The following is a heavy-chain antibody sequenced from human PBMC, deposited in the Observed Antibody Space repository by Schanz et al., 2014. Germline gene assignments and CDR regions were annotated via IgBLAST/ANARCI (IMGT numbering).Heavy chain of an antibody. Sequence: QAQLMESGGGVVQPGTSLILSCSVSGFSLNTYGIHWFRQPAGKGLEWVAVIWYDENNKYYADSVKGRFTMSRDNSKNTLYLQMNSLRAGDTAVYYCARVPYGSGSYWDYWGQGTLVTVSS. D-gene: IGHD3-10*01. CDR1: GFSLNTYG. CDR3: ARVPYGSGSYWDY. J-gene: IGHJ4*02. V-gene: IGHV3-33*01. CDR2: IWYDENNK.